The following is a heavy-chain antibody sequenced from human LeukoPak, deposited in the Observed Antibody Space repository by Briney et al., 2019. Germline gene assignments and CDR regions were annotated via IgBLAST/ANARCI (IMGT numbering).Heavy chain of an antibody. V-gene: IGHV4-39*07. D-gene: IGHD5-18*01. CDR1: GDSISSSPYY. J-gene: IGHJ4*02. CDR2: VFYSGTT. Sequence: SETLSLTCAVSGDSISSSPYYWVWIRQPPGKGLEWIGGVFYSGTTYYNPSLKSRVTISVDTSKNQFSLQLRSVTAADTAVYYCARGGYQQTSTFDFWGQGTLVTVFS. CDR3: ARGGYQQTSTFDF.